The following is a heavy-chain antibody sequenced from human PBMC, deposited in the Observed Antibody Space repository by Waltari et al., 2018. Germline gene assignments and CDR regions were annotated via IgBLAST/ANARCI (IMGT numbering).Heavy chain of an antibody. V-gene: IGHV1-69-2*01. D-gene: IGHD1-26*01. Sequence: EVQLVQSGAEGKKPGATVKISCKVSGYTFTDYYMHWVQQAPGKGREWMGLVDPEDGETIYAEKFQGRVTITADTSTDTAYMELSSLRSEDTAVYYCATDRHSGSKRRRIDAFDIWGQGTMVTVSS. CDR3: ATDRHSGSKRRRIDAFDI. CDR1: GYTFTDYY. CDR2: VDPEDGET. J-gene: IGHJ3*02.